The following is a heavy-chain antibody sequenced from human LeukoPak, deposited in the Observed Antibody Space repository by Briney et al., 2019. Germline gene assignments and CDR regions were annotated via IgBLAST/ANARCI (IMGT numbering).Heavy chain of an antibody. J-gene: IGHJ3*02. CDR3: ARDTGGFDI. CDR1: AYSISSGYY. V-gene: IGHV4-38-2*02. CDR2: IYHTGYT. Sequence: SETLSLTCSVSAYSISSGYYWAWFGRPPGKGLEWIGSIYHTGYTFYNPSVKSRITISVETSKNQFSLKLSSVTAADTAMYYCARDTGGFDIWGQGAMVTVSS. D-gene: IGHD2-15*01.